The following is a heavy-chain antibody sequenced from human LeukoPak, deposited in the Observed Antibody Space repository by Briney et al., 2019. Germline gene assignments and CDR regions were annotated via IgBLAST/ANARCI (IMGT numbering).Heavy chain of an antibody. CDR2: IWSGGTDK. J-gene: IGHJ4*02. CDR1: GFDFIFYG. D-gene: IGHD1-26*01. CDR3: GKRLTSWELEY. V-gene: IGHV3-30*02. Sequence: GGSLRLSCAASGFDFIFYGMHWVRQAPGKGLEWVAVIWSGGTDKYYADSVKGRFTVSRDNSKNTLYLQMNSLRAEDTAVYYCGKRLTSWELEYWGQGTLVTVSS.